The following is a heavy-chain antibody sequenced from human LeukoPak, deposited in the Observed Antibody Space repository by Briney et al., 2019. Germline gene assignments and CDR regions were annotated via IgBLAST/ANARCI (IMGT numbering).Heavy chain of an antibody. CDR2: IIPIFGTA. J-gene: IGHJ4*02. V-gene: IGHV1-69*13. Sequence: ASVKVSCKASGFTFTSYDISWVRQAPGQGLEWMGGIIPIFGTANYAQKFQGRVTITADESTSTAYMELSSLRSEDTAVYYCARVGPYDSRNNPFDYWGQGTLVTVSS. CDR3: ARVGPYDSRNNPFDY. D-gene: IGHD3-22*01. CDR1: GFTFTSYD.